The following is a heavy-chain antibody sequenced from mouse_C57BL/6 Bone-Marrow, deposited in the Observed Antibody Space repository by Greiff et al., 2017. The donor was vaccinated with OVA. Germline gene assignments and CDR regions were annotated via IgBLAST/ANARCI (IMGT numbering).Heavy chain of an antibody. J-gene: IGHJ3*01. V-gene: IGHV1-69*01. CDR3: ARGPVAY. Sequence: QVQLKQPGAELVMPGASVKLSCKASGYTFTSYWMHWVKQRPGQGLEWIGEIDPSDSYTNYNQKFKGKSTLTVDKSSSTAYMQLSSLTSEDSAVYYCARGPVAYWGQGTLVTVSA. CDR2: IDPSDSYT. CDR1: GYTFTSYW.